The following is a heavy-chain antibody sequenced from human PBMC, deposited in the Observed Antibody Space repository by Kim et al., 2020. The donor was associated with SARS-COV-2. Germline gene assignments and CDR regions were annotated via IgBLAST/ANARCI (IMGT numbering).Heavy chain of an antibody. CDR3: TREGIGGIAFDL. D-gene: IGHD3-10*01. J-gene: IGHJ3*01. CDR2: ISTGGTTI. CDR1: GFTFSNYV. Sequence: GGSLRLSCTGSGFTFSNYVMQWVRQPPGKGLEWVSYISTGGTTIYYSDSVKGRFTVSRDDANQSLFLQMNSLTEEDTAVYFRTREGIGGIAFDLWGQGT. V-gene: IGHV3-48*02.